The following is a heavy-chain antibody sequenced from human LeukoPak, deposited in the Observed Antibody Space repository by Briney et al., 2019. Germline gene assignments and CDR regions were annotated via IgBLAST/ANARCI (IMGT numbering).Heavy chain of an antibody. D-gene: IGHD5-18*01. CDR3: ARMDSLIYSYGYDY. V-gene: IGHV1-2*02. Sequence: GASVKVSCKASGYTFTGYYMHWVRQAPGQGLEWMGWINPNSGGTNYAQKFQGRVTMTRDTSIGTAYMELSRLRSDDTAVYYCARMDSLIYSYGYDYWGQGTLVTVSS. J-gene: IGHJ4*02. CDR2: INPNSGGT. CDR1: GYTFTGYY.